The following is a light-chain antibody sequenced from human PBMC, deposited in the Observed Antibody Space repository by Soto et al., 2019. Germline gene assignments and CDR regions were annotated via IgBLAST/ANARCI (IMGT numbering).Light chain of an antibody. J-gene: IGKJ4*01. CDR2: AAS. CDR3: QQFNSYPLT. V-gene: IGKV1-9*01. Sequence: DIQLTQSPSFLSASIGDRVTITCRASQGISSYLAWYQQKPGKAPKLLISAASTLQSGVPSRFSGSVSGTEFTLTISSLQPEDFATYYCQQFNSYPLTFGGGSKVEIK. CDR1: QGISSY.